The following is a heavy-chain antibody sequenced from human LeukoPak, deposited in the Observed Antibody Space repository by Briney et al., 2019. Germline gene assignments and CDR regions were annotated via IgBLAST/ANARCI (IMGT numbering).Heavy chain of an antibody. V-gene: IGHV3-30*19. CDR1: GFTFSTYG. Sequence: HPGGSLRLSCAASGFTFSTYGMHWVRQAPGKGLEWVAVISYDGSNKYYADSVKGRFTISRDNSKNTLYLQVNSLRAEDTALYYCARDRDYYGSGSYTPDYWGQGTLVTVSS. D-gene: IGHD3-10*01. J-gene: IGHJ4*02. CDR3: ARDRDYYGSGSYTPDY. CDR2: ISYDGSNK.